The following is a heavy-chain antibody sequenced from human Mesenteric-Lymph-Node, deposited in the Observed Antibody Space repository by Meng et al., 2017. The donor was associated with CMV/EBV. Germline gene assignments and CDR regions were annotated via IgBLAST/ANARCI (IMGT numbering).Heavy chain of an antibody. CDR2: IYWDDDK. Sequence: FSLSTSGVGVGWIRQPPGKALEWLALIYWDDDKRYSPSLKSRLTITKDTSKNQVVLTMTNMDPVDTATYYCTRSNWNYGGYGYNGFDPWGQGTLVTVTS. J-gene: IGHJ5*02. V-gene: IGHV2-5*02. D-gene: IGHD1-7*01. CDR1: FSLSTSGVG. CDR3: TRSNWNYGGYGYNGFDP.